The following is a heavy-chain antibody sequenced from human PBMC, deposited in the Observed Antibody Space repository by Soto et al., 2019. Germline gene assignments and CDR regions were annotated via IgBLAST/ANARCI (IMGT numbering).Heavy chain of an antibody. CDR1: GGSISGGVHS. Sequence: QVQLQESGPGLVKPSETLSLTCTVSGGSISGGVHSWSWIRQPPGKGLEWIGHIFDSASTYYNPSLTSRLTIPVDTSENQFSLRLSSVTAAETAVYYCAREIMPLTNDWYFDLWGRGTLGTVSS. V-gene: IGHV4-30-4*01. CDR3: AREIMPLTNDWYFDL. CDR2: IFDSAST. D-gene: IGHD2-8*01. J-gene: IGHJ2*01.